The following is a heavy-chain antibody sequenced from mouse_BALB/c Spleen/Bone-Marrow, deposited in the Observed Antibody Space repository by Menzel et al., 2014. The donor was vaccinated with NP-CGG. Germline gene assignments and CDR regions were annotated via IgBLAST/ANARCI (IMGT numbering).Heavy chain of an antibody. Sequence: DVHLVEPGAELVRSGASVKLSCTASGFNIKDYYMHWVKQRPEQGLEWIGWIDPENGDTEYAPKFQGKATMTADTSSNTAYLQLSSLTPEDTAVYYCDAQNYGYGAWFAYWGQGTLVTVSA. CDR1: GFNIKDYY. D-gene: IGHD1-2*01. V-gene: IGHV14-4*02. J-gene: IGHJ3*01. CDR3: DAQNYGYGAWFAY. CDR2: IDPENGDT.